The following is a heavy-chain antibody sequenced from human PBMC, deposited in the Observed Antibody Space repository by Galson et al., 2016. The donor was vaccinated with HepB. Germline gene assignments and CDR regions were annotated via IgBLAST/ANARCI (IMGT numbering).Heavy chain of an antibody. CDR2: ISWNSGRI. J-gene: IGHJ1*01. Sequence: SLRLTCAASGFTFDRCGMTWFRQAPGKGLEWVSGISWNSGRIDYADSVKGRFTVSRDNAKNSLYLQINSLRAEDTALYYCAKATSGSAYGSRYFQHWGQGTLVTVSS. CDR1: GFTFDRCG. CDR3: AKATSGSAYGSRYFQH. V-gene: IGHV3-9*01. D-gene: IGHD3-10*01.